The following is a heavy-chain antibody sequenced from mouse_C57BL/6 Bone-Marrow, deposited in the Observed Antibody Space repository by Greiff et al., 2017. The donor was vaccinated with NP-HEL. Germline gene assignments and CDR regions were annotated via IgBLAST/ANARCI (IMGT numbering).Heavy chain of an antibody. Sequence: EVQRVESEGGLVQPGSSMKLSCTASGFTFSDYYMAWVRQVPEKGLEWVANINYDGSSTYYLDSLKSRFIISRDNAKNILYLQMSSLKSEDTATYYCARGWYGYDGAWFAYWGQGTLVTVSA. D-gene: IGHD2-2*01. CDR1: GFTFSDYY. CDR3: ARGWYGYDGAWFAY. CDR2: INYDGSST. J-gene: IGHJ3*01. V-gene: IGHV5-16*01.